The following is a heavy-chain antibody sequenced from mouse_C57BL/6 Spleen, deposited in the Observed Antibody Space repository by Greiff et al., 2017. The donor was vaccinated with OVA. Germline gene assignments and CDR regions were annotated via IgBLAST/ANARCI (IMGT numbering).Heavy chain of an antibody. CDR1: GYTFTSYW. CDR3: ARDISRGNYAMDY. D-gene: IGHD1-1*01. V-gene: IGHV1-55*01. CDR2: IYPGSGST. J-gene: IGHJ4*01. Sequence: QVQLQQPGAELVKPGASVKMSCKASGYTFTSYWITWVKQRPGQGLEWIGDIYPGSGSTNYNEKFKSKATLTVDTSSSTAYMQLSSLTSEDSAVYYCARDISRGNYAMDYWGQGTSVTVSS.